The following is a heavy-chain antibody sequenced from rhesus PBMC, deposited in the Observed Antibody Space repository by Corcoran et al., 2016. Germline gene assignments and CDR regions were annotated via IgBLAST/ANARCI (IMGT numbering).Heavy chain of an antibody. CDR1: GDSISSNY. J-gene: IGHJ2*01. D-gene: IGHD1-44*02. Sequence: QLQLQESGPGLVKPSETLSLTCAVSGDSISSNYWSWIRQPPGKGLEWIGRISGKGGSTDYNPSTKSRVTITTDTSKKQFCMKMGSVAAADAAVYYCAGGEEDWYFDVWGPGTPVTISS. V-gene: IGHV4-173*01. CDR3: AGGEEDWYFDV. CDR2: ISGKGGST.